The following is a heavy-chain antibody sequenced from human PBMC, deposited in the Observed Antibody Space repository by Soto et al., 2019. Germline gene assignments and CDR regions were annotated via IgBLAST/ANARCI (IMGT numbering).Heavy chain of an antibody. Sequence: GGSLRLSCVMSGFTFSDYGMHWVRQAPGKGLEWVAVMWYDGSNEFYADSVKGRFTISRDNSKNTLYLQMNSLRAEDTSVYYCAKEGGLSGSYYITSSYYFDYWGQGTLVTVSS. CDR1: GFTFSDYG. CDR2: MWYDGSNE. CDR3: AKEGGLSGSYYITSSYYFDY. J-gene: IGHJ4*02. D-gene: IGHD1-26*01. V-gene: IGHV3-30*02.